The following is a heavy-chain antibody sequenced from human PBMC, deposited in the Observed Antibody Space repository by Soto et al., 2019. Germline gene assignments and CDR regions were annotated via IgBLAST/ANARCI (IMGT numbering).Heavy chain of an antibody. CDR3: AKDAIRGYSYCYVGY. CDR1: GFTFSSYG. J-gene: IGHJ4*02. Sequence: QVQLVESGGGVVQPGRSLRLSCAASGFTFSSYGMHWVRQAPGKGLEWVAVISYDGSNKYYADSVKGRFTISRDNSKNTRYLQRNSLRAEDTAVYYCAKDAIRGYSYCYVGYWGQGTLVNVSS. V-gene: IGHV3-30*18. D-gene: IGHD5-18*01. CDR2: ISYDGSNK.